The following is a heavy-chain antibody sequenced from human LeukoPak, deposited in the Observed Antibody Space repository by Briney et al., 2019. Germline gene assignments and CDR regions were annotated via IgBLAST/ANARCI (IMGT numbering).Heavy chain of an antibody. V-gene: IGHV2-70*04. Sequence: SGPALVKPTQTLTLTCTFSGFSLRTSGMRVRWIRQPPGKALEWLALIDWDDDKFYSTSLKTRLTISKDTSKNQVVLTMTNMDPVDTATYYCARSLGYCSSTSCSQDAFDIWGQGTMVTVSS. CDR2: IDWDDDK. D-gene: IGHD2-2*01. CDR3: ARSLGYCSSTSCSQDAFDI. CDR1: GFSLRTSGMR. J-gene: IGHJ3*02.